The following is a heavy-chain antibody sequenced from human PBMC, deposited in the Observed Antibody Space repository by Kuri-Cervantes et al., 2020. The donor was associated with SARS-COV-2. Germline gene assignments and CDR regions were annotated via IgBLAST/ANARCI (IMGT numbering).Heavy chain of an antibody. CDR1: GYTFTGYY. Sequence: ASVKVSCKASGYTFTGYYMHWVRQAPGQGLEWMGWISAYNGNTNYAQKLRGRVTMTTDTSTSTAYMELRSLRSDDTAVYYCASWGRDMTTVTWVDYWGQGTLVTVSS. CDR2: ISAYNGNT. V-gene: IGHV1-18*04. J-gene: IGHJ4*02. D-gene: IGHD4-17*01. CDR3: ASWGRDMTTVTWVDY.